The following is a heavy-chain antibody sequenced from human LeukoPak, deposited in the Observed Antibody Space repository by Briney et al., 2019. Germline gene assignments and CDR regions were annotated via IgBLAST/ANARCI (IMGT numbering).Heavy chain of an antibody. CDR3: ASLSTQNVVPAAYYGMDV. J-gene: IGHJ6*02. CDR1: GYTFTSYY. CDR2: INPSGGST. Sequence: ASVKVSCKASGYTFTSYYMHWVRQAPGQGLEWMGIINPSGGSTSYAQKFQGRVTMTRDTSTSTVYMELSSLRSEDTAVYYCASLSTQNVVPAAYYGMDVWGQGTTVTVSS. D-gene: IGHD2-2*01. V-gene: IGHV1-46*01.